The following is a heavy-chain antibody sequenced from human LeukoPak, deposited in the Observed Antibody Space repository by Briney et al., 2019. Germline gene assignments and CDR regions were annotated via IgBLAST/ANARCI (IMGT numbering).Heavy chain of an antibody. D-gene: IGHD6-6*01. Sequence: PGGSLRLSCAASGFGFSNFWMHWVRRAPGKGLEWVSRIKTDGSITAYADSVKGRFTISRDNAKNTLYLHMNSLKGEDTVTYFCTREADPAFSASSSPDFWGQGTPVTVS. CDR1: GFGFSNFW. J-gene: IGHJ4*02. CDR2: IKTDGSIT. CDR3: TREADPAFSASSSPDF. V-gene: IGHV3-74*01.